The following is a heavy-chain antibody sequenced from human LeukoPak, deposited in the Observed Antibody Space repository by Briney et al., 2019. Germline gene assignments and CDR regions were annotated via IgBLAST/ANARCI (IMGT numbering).Heavy chain of an antibody. CDR3: ARVGSGWYGSNWFDP. D-gene: IGHD6-19*01. V-gene: IGHV3-7*01. Sequence: GSLRLSCAASGFTFSSYWMSWVREAPGKGLEWVANIKQDGSGKYYVDSVKGRFTISRDNAKNSLYLQMNSLRAEDTAVYYCARVGSGWYGSNWFDPWGQGTLVTVSS. J-gene: IGHJ5*02. CDR1: GFTFSSYW. CDR2: IKQDGSGK.